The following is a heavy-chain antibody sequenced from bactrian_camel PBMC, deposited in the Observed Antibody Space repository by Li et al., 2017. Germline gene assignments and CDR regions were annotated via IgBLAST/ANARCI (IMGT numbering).Heavy chain of an antibody. CDR3: QITEGPVAACPVGS. CDR1: GYDFSRCG. D-gene: IGHD1*01. J-gene: IGHJ6*01. V-gene: IGHV3S53*01. Sequence: QLVESGGGSVKAGGSLKLSCVASGYDFSRCGLGWYRQPPGKERELVSMISIIGITNYRPSVKGRFTISQDNDKNTLYLQMNDLKIEDTGVYYCQITEGPVAACPVGSSGQGTQVTVS. CDR2: ISIIGIT.